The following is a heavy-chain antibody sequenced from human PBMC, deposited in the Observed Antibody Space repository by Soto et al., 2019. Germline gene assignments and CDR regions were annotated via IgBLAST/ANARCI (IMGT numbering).Heavy chain of an antibody. Sequence: PSETLSLTCTVSGGSISSGGYYWSWIRQHPGKGLEWIGYIYYSGSTYYNPSLKSRVTISVDTSKNQFSLKLSSVTAADTAVYYCAREKECCSGGSCQIYGMDVWGQGTTVTVSS. CDR2: IYYSGST. D-gene: IGHD2-15*01. CDR3: AREKECCSGGSCQIYGMDV. CDR1: GGSISSGGYY. J-gene: IGHJ6*02. V-gene: IGHV4-31*03.